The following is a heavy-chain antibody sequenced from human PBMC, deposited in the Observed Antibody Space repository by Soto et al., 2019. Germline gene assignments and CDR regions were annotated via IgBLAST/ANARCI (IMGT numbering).Heavy chain of an antibody. CDR3: ARGGEDGIAAAGTWNAFDI. J-gene: IGHJ3*02. D-gene: IGHD6-13*01. CDR1: GYSFTSYW. Sequence: GESLKISCKGSGYSFTSYWIGWVRQMPGKGLEWMGIIYPGDSDTRYSPSFQGQVTISADKSISTAYLQWSSLKASDTAMYYCARGGEDGIAAAGTWNAFDIWGQGTMVTVSS. CDR2: IYPGDSDT. V-gene: IGHV5-51*01.